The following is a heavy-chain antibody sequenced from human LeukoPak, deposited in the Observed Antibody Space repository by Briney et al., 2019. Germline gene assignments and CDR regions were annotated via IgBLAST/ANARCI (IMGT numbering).Heavy chain of an antibody. CDR3: ACFRRGDPIF. V-gene: IGHV3-74*01. CDR2: INSDGSST. CDR1: GFTFSSYW. D-gene: IGHD3-10*01. J-gene: IGHJ3*01. Sequence: GGSLGLSCAASGFTFSSYWMHWVRQAPGKGLVWVSRINSDGSSTYYADSVKGRFTISRDNSKNTLYLQMNSLRAEDTAVYYCACFRRGDPIFWGQGTMVTVSS.